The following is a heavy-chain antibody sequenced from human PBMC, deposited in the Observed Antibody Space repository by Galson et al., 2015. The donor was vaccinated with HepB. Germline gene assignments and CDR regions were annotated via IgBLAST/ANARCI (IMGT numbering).Heavy chain of an antibody. Sequence: SLRLSCAASGFTFSSYGMHWVRQAPGKGLEWVAVIWYDGSNKCYADSVKGRFTISRDNSKNTLYLKMNSLRAEDTAVYYCARARGYSYGYGMDVWGQGTLVTVSS. V-gene: IGHV3-33*08. CDR3: ARARGYSYGYGMDV. CDR1: GFTFSSYG. D-gene: IGHD5-18*01. CDR2: IWYDGSNK. J-gene: IGHJ6*02.